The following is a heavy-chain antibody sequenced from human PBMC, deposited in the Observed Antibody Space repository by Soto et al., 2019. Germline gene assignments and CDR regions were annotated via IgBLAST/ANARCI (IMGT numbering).Heavy chain of an antibody. CDR1: GGSISSGGYS. Sequence: QLQLQESGSGLVKPSQTLSLTCTVSGGSISSGGYSWSWLRQPPGKGLEWIGYIFHSGSTYYNPSIKRRVTISVDGSKTLFSRELSSVTAADSAIYYCAREGGSGSRDLFFNVWGRGTLVTVSS. CDR2: IFHSGST. J-gene: IGHJ2*01. D-gene: IGHD1-26*01. CDR3: AREGGSGSRDLFFNV. V-gene: IGHV4-30-2*01.